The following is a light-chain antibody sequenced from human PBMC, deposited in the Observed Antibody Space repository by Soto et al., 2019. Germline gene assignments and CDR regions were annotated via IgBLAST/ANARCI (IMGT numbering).Light chain of an antibody. CDR2: DAS. Sequence: IQMTQSPSSLSASVGDTVTITCRASQSISSWLAWYQQKPGKAPKLLMYDASSLEGGVPSRFSGSGSGTDFTLTISSLQPEDFATYYCQQSYSTQITFGQGTRLEI. CDR3: QQSYSTQIT. J-gene: IGKJ5*01. CDR1: QSISSW. V-gene: IGKV1-39*01.